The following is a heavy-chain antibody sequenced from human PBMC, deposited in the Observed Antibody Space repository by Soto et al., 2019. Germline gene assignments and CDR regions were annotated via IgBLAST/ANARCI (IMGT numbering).Heavy chain of an antibody. CDR1: GGSISSDY. CDR3: ASGDPYYFDY. Sequence: SETLSLTWTVSGGSISSDYWSWIRQPPGKGLEWIGYIYYSGSTNYNPSLKSRVTISVDTSKNQFSLKLSSVTAADTAVYYCASGDPYYFDYWGQGTLVTVSS. D-gene: IGHD7-27*01. CDR2: IYYSGST. V-gene: IGHV4-59*01. J-gene: IGHJ4*02.